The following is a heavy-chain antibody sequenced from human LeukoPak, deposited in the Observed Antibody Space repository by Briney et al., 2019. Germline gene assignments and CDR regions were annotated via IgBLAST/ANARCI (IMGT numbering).Heavy chain of an antibody. Sequence: GGSLRLSCAASGFTFSSYWMHWVRQAPGKGLVWVSRIKSDGSSTIYADSVKGRFTISRDNAKNTLYLQMNSLRAEDTAVYYCAGVTGFCSAGSCYVGFDYWGQGTLVTVSS. D-gene: IGHD2-15*01. CDR2: IKSDGSST. CDR3: AGVTGFCSAGSCYVGFDY. V-gene: IGHV3-74*01. CDR1: GFTFSSYW. J-gene: IGHJ4*02.